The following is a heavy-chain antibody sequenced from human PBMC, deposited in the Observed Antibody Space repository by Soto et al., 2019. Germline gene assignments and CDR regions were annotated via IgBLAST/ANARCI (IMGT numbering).Heavy chain of an antibody. CDR3: ACPPQQQPYNDAFDI. D-gene: IGHD6-13*01. CDR2: IIPILGIA. V-gene: IGHV1-69*02. Sequence: SVKVSCKASGGTFSSYTISWVRQAPGQGLEWMGRIIPILGIANYAQKFQGRVTITADKSTSTAYMELSSLRSEDTAVYYCACPPQQQPYNDAFDIWGQGTMVTVSS. J-gene: IGHJ3*02. CDR1: GGTFSSYT.